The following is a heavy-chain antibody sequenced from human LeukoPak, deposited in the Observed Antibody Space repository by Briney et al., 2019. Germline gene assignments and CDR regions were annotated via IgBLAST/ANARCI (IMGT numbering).Heavy chain of an antibody. CDR1: GFTFSAYA. Sequence: GGSLRLSCTASGFTFSAYAMMWVRQAPGKGPEWVSAIRGGGGSAFYADSVKGRFTISRDNSKYTLFLQMNSLRAEDTAVYYCARDHSSVYYYYMDVWGKGTTVTVSS. CDR2: IRGGGGSA. CDR3: ARDHSSVYYYYMDV. J-gene: IGHJ6*03. V-gene: IGHV3-23*01. D-gene: IGHD6-13*01.